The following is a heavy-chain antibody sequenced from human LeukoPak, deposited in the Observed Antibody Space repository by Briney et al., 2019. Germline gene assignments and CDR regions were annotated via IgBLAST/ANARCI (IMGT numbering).Heavy chain of an antibody. D-gene: IGHD5-24*01. CDR2: ISSNGGST. J-gene: IGHJ4*02. V-gene: IGHV3-64D*09. CDR3: VRRSRDGYNYFDY. CDR1: GFTVSSNY. Sequence: PGGSLRLSCAASGFTVSSNYMSWVRQAPGKGLEYVSAISSNGGSTYYADSVEGRFTISRDNSKNTLYLQMSSLRAEDTAVFYCVRRSRDGYNYFDYWGQGTLVTVSS.